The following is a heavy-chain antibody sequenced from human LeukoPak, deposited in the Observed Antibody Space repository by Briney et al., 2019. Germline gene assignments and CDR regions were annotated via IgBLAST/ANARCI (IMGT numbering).Heavy chain of an antibody. J-gene: IGHJ5*02. Sequence: GGSLRLSCAASGFTFSSYSMNWVRQAPGKGLEWVSSISSSSYIYYADSVKGRFTISRDNAKNSLYLQMNSLRAEDTAVYYCARDHYYGSGSSHPWGQGTLVTVSS. V-gene: IGHV3-21*01. CDR1: GFTFSSYS. CDR3: ARDHYYGSGSSHP. D-gene: IGHD3-10*01. CDR2: ISSSSYI.